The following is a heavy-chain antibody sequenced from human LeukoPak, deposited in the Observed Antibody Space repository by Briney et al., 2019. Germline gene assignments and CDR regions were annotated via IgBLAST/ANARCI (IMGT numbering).Heavy chain of an antibody. J-gene: IGHJ6*03. CDR1: GGSISSSSHY. V-gene: IGHV4-39*01. Sequence: SETLSLTCTVSGGSISSSSHYWGGIPQPPGKGLEGIGSIYYSGNTYYNPSLKSRVTISVDTSKNQFSLNLSSVTAADTAVYYCARHRDRRYMDVWGKGTTVTVSS. D-gene: IGHD2-15*01. CDR2: IYYSGNT. CDR3: ARHRDRRYMDV.